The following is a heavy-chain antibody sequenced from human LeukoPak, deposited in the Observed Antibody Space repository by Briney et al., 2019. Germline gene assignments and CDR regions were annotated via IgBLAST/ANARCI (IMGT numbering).Heavy chain of an antibody. CDR3: ARVYLERLTAGYFDH. D-gene: IGHD2-8*01. J-gene: IGHJ4*02. CDR2: ISWNSGTI. V-gene: IGHV3-9*01. CDR1: GFTFDDYA. Sequence: PGGSLRLSCAASGFTFDDYAMYWARQAPGKGLEWVSGISWNSGTIDYADSVKGRFTISRDNSKNTLYLQMNSLRDEDSAAYYCARVYLERLTAGYFDHWGQGTWVTVSP.